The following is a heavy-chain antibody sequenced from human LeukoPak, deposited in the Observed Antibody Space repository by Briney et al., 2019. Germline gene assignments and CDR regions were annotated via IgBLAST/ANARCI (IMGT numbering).Heavy chain of an antibody. J-gene: IGHJ4*02. CDR2: INPNSGGT. CDR3: ASGDYGDYVYR. V-gene: IGHV1-2*02. CDR1: GYTFTSYD. Sequence: ASVKVSCKASGYTFTSYDINWVRQAPGQGLEWMGWINPNSGGTNYAQKFQGRVTMTRDTSISTAYMELSRLRSDDTAVYYCASGDYGDYVYRWGQGTLVTVSS. D-gene: IGHD4-17*01.